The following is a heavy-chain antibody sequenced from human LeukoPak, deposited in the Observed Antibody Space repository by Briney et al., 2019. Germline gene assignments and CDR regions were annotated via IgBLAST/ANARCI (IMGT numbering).Heavy chain of an antibody. CDR1: GFTFSSYS. CDR3: AREASLSGCYFDY. CDR2: ISLTSSTM. J-gene: IGHJ4*02. V-gene: IGHV3-48*02. Sequence: GGSLRRSCAASGFTFSSYSMNWVRQAPGKGLEWVSYISLTSSTMYYADSVKGRFSISRDNAKNSLYLQMNSLRHEDTALYYCAREASLSGCYFDYWGQGTLVTVSS. D-gene: IGHD5-12*01.